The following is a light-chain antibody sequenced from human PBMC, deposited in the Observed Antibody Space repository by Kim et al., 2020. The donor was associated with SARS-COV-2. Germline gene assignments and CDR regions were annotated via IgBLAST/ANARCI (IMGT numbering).Light chain of an antibody. CDR3: QSYDSSNLV. CDR1: RGSIARNY. V-gene: IGLV6-57*03. CDR2: EDN. J-gene: IGLJ3*02. Sequence: GKTVPNPGTRSRGSIARNYVQWYQQRPGRAPTTVIYEDNQRPSGVPDRFSGSIDSSSNSASLTISGLKTEDEADYYCQSYDSSNLVFGGGTQLTVL.